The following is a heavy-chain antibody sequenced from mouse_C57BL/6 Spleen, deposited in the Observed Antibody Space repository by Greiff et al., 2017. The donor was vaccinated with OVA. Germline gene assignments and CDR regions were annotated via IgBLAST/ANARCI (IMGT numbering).Heavy chain of an antibody. D-gene: IGHD1-1*01. V-gene: IGHV1-85*01. Sequence: QVQLQQSGPELVKPGASVKLSCKASGYTFTSYDINWVKQRPGPGLEWIGWIYPRAGSTKYNEKFKGKATLTVDTSSSTAYMELHSLTSEDSAVYFCARDYGSSHFDYGGQGTTLTVSS. CDR2: IYPRAGST. CDR3: ARDYGSSHFDY. CDR1: GYTFTSYD. J-gene: IGHJ2*01.